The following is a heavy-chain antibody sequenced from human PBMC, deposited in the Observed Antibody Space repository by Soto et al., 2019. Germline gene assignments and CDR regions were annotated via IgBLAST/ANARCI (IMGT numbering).Heavy chain of an antibody. CDR1: FYSFASYG. CDR3: ASHYCSSTSCSPWDYYYGMDV. Sequence: APLQVSCKDSFYSFASYGISWVRQAPGQGLEWMGWISAYNGNTNYAQKLQGRVTMTTDTSTSTAYMELRSLRSDDTAVYYCASHYCSSTSCSPWDYYYGMDVWVQGTKVTV. V-gene: IGHV1-18*01. CDR2: ISAYNGNT. D-gene: IGHD2-2*01. J-gene: IGHJ6*02.